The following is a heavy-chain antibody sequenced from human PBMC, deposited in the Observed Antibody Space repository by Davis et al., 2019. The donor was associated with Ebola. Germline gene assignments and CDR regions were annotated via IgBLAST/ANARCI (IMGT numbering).Heavy chain of an antibody. D-gene: IGHD6-6*01. CDR3: ARDRGIAARLHWFDP. CDR1: GSTFTSYA. J-gene: IGHJ5*02. Sequence: ASVKVSCTASGSTFTSYAMHWVRQAPGQRLEWMGRINAGNGNTKYSQKFQGRVTITRDTSASTAYMELSSLRSEDTAGYYCARDRGIAARLHWFDPWGQGTLVSVSS. CDR2: INAGNGNT. V-gene: IGHV1-3*01.